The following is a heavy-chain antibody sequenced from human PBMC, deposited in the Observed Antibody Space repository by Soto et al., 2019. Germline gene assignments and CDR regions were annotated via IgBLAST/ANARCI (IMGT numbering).Heavy chain of an antibody. V-gene: IGHV3-23*01. Sequence: EVQLLESGGGLVQSWASLRLSCAAFGFTFSSYAMSWVRQAPGKELEWVSGVSGSGSSTYYADSVKGRFTISRDNSKSTLYLQMSSLRAEDTAVYYCAKVVPPVDYWGQGTLVTVSS. CDR1: GFTFSSYA. CDR3: AKVVPPVDY. CDR2: VSGSGSST. J-gene: IGHJ4*02.